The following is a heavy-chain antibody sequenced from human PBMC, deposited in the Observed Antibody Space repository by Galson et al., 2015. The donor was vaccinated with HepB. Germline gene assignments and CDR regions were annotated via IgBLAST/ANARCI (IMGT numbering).Heavy chain of an antibody. CDR1: GFTFSSYE. V-gene: IGHV3-48*03. D-gene: IGHD2-15*01. Sequence: SLRLSCAASGFTFSSYEMNWVRQAPGKGLEWVSYISSSGSTIYYADSVKGRFTISRDNAKNSLYLQMNSLRAEDTAVYYCARDSRVCSGGSCYSGYYFDYWGQGTLVTVSS. J-gene: IGHJ4*02. CDR3: ARDSRVCSGGSCYSGYYFDY. CDR2: ISSSGSTI.